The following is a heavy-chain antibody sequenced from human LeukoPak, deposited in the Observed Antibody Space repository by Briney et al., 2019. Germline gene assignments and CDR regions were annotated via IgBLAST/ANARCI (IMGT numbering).Heavy chain of an antibody. D-gene: IGHD3-10*01. J-gene: IGHJ4*02. CDR1: GFTFSSYS. Sequence: GGSLRLSCAASGFTFSSYSMNWVRQAPGKGLEWVSYINSSSSTIYYALSVKGRFTISIDNVKKSLYLQMNSLRDEDAVVSYCARAPYYGWGSVGYFDYWGQGILVTVSS. V-gene: IGHV3-48*02. CDR3: ARAPYYGWGSVGYFDY. CDR2: INSSSSTI.